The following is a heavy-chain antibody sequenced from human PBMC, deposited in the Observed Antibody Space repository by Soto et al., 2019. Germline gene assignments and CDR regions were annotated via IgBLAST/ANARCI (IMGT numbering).Heavy chain of an antibody. D-gene: IGHD1-26*01. J-gene: IGHJ2*01. Sequence: EVQLVESGGGLVQPGRSLRLSCQTLEFTFDNYAMHWVRQAPGKGLEWVSGISWNSGKIGYADSVKGRFTISRDNAKKSLHLEVTSLRAEDTAFYYCVKDLRERITWYFDLWGRGTLVTVSS. CDR1: EFTFDNYA. CDR2: ISWNSGKI. V-gene: IGHV3-9*01. CDR3: VKDLRERITWYFDL.